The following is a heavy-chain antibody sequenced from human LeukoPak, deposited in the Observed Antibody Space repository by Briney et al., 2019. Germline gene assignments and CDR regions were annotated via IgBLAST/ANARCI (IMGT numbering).Heavy chain of an antibody. CDR3: ARGGDYGPIDY. CDR1: GYTSTSYG. J-gene: IGHJ4*02. Sequence: ASVKVSCKASGYTSTSYGISWVRQAPGQGLEWMGWMNPNSGNTGYAQKFQGRVTMTRNTSISTAYMELSSLRSEDTAVYYCARGGDYGPIDYWGQGTLVTVSS. V-gene: IGHV1-8*02. D-gene: IGHD4-17*01. CDR2: MNPNSGNT.